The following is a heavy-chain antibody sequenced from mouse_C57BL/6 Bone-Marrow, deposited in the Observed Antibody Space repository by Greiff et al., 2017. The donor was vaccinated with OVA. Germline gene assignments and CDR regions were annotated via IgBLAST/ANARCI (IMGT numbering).Heavy chain of an antibody. V-gene: IGHV1-55*01. Sequence: QVQLQQPGAELVKPGASVKMSCKASGYTFTSYWITWVKQRPGQGLEWIGDIYPGSGSTNYNEKFKSKATLTVDTSSSTAYMQLSSLTSEDSAVYYCARTLIYYGNYAFDYWGQGTTLTVSS. CDR2: IYPGSGST. J-gene: IGHJ2*01. CDR1: GYTFTSYW. D-gene: IGHD2-1*01. CDR3: ARTLIYYGNYAFDY.